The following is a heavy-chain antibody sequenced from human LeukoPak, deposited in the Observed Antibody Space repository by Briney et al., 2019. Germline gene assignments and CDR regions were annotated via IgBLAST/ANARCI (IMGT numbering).Heavy chain of an antibody. D-gene: IGHD3-3*01. J-gene: IGHJ3*02. CDR2: ISWNSGSI. Sequence: RSGGSLRLSCGASGFTFDDYAMHWVRQAPGKGLEWVSGISWNSGSIGYADSVKGRFTISRDNAKNSLYLQMNSLRAEDTALYYCAKGYYGDSSTYAFDIWGQGTMVTVSS. V-gene: IGHV3-9*01. CDR3: AKGYYGDSSTYAFDI. CDR1: GFTFDDYA.